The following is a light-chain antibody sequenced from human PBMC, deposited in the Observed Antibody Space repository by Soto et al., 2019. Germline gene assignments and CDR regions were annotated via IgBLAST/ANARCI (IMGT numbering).Light chain of an antibody. CDR1: QSVSSN. CDR2: GAS. CDR3: QQYHNWPLS. J-gene: IGKJ5*01. Sequence: EIVMAQSPATLSLSPGEKATLSCRASQSVSSNLAWYQQKPGQAPRLLIYGASTRATGIPARFSGSGSGTEFTLTISSMQSEDFAVYYRQQYHNWPLSFAQGTRLDIK. V-gene: IGKV3-15*01.